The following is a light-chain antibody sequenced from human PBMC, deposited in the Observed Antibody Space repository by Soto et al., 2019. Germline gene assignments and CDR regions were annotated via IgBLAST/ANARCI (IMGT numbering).Light chain of an antibody. CDR2: GAS. CDR3: QQYTKWPLT. V-gene: IGKV3-15*01. CDR1: QSLNGN. J-gene: IGKJ4*01. Sequence: EIVMTQSPATLSVPPGERATLSCRASQSLNGNLAWYQQKPGQGPRLLIYGASTRATGIPARFSGSGSGTEFTLTISSLQSEDFALYHCQQYTKWPLTFGGGTKVEIK.